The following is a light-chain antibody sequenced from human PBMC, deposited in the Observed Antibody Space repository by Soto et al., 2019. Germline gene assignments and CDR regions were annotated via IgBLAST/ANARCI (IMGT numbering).Light chain of an antibody. CDR2: DVT. V-gene: IGLV2-14*01. J-gene: IGLJ2*01. CDR1: SSDVGGYNY. Sequence: QSALTQPASVSGSPGQSITISCTGTSSDVGGYNYVSWYQQHPGKAPKLMIYDVTNRPSGVSNRFSGSKSGNTASLTISGLQAEDEADYYCSSYRSSSTFVVFGGGTKLTGL. CDR3: SSYRSSSTFVV.